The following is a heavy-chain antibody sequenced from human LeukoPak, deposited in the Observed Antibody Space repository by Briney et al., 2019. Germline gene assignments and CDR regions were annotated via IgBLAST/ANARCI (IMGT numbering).Heavy chain of an antibody. Sequence: GASVKVSCKASGYTFTGYYMHWVRQSPGQGLEWMGWINPNSGGTNYAQKFQGRVTMTRDTSISTDYMELSRLRSDDTAVYYCARGHYDFWSGYPTDAFDIWGQGTMVTVSS. D-gene: IGHD3-3*01. J-gene: IGHJ3*02. CDR3: ARGHYDFWSGYPTDAFDI. V-gene: IGHV1-2*02. CDR1: GYTFTGYY. CDR2: INPNSGGT.